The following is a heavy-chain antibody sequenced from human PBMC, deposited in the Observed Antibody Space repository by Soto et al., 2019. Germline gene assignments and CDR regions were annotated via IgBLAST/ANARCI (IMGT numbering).Heavy chain of an antibody. D-gene: IGHD5-12*01. CDR1: GFTFSSYG. CDR2: ISYDGSNK. Sequence: PGGSLRLSCAASGFTFSSYGMHWVRQAPGKGLEWVAVISYDGSNKYYADSVKGRFTISRDNSKNTLYLQMNSLRAEDTAVYYCAKDRGYDPVNYYYYMDVWGKGTKVTVSS. V-gene: IGHV3-30*18. CDR3: AKDRGYDPVNYYYYMDV. J-gene: IGHJ6*03.